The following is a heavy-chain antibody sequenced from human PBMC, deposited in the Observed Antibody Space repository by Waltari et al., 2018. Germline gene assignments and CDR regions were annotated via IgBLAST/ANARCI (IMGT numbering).Heavy chain of an antibody. V-gene: IGHV1-18*01. CDR3: ATDRQAGDQYLIVMDV. CDR2: ISAYNGNT. D-gene: IGHD7-27*01. CDR1: GYTFTSYG. Sequence: QVQLVQSGAEVKKPGASVKVSCKASGYTFTSYGISWVRQAPGQGLEWMGWISAYNGNTDYAQKFQGRVTMTRNTSISTAYMELSSLRSEDTAVYYCATDRQAGDQYLIVMDVWGKGTTVTVSS. J-gene: IGHJ6*04.